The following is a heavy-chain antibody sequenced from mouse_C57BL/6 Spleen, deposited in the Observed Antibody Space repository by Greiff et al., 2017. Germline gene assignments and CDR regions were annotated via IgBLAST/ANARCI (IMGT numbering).Heavy chain of an antibody. CDR1: GYTFTSYW. D-gene: IGHD2-4*01. CDR2: LDPSDSYT. CDR3: AKRGGYDSWFAY. J-gene: IGHJ3*01. Sequence: QVQLQQSGAELVKPGASVKLSCKASGYTFTSYWMQWVKQRPGQGLEWIGELDPSDSYTNYNQKFKGKATLTVDTSSSTAYMQLSSLTSEDSAVYYCAKRGGYDSWFAYWGQGTLVTVSA. V-gene: IGHV1-50*01.